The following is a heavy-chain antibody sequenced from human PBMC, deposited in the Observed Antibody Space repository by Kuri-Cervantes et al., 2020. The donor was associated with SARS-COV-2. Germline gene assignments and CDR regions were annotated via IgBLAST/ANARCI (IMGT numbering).Heavy chain of an antibody. V-gene: IGHV4-39*01. Sequence: SETLSLTCTVSGGSISSGGYYWGWIRQPPGKGLEWVGSISYSGSTYYNPSLKRRITISVDTSKNQFSLKLSSVTAADTAVYYCARRVPDDYGDYRFDPWGQGTRVTVSS. J-gene: IGHJ5*02. CDR1: GGSISSGGYY. CDR3: ARRVPDDYGDYRFDP. CDR2: ISYSGST. D-gene: IGHD4-17*01.